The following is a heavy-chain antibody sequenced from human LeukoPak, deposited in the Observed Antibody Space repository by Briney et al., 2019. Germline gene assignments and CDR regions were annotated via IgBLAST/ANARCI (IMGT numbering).Heavy chain of an antibody. CDR3: ARGVAAAPYCFDS. D-gene: IGHD6-13*01. CDR2: INPNSGGT. CDR1: GYTFTAYY. V-gene: IGHV1-2*02. Sequence: ASVKVSCKAAGYTFTAYYIHWVRQAPGQGLEWMGWINPNSGGTNDAQKFQGRVTMTRDTSITTAYMELSRLKSDDTAVYYCARGVAAAPYCFDSWGQGTLVTVST. J-gene: IGHJ4*02.